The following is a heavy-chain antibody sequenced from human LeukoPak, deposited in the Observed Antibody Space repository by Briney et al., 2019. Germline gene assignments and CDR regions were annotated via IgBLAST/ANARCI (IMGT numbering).Heavy chain of an antibody. Sequence: GGSLRLSCAASGFTFSSYSMNWVRQAPGKGLEWVSSISSSSSYIYYADSVKGRFTISRDNAKNSLYLQMNSLRAEDTAVYYCARDNRITYFDWFGMDVWGQGTTVTVSS. D-gene: IGHD3-9*01. J-gene: IGHJ6*02. CDR1: GFTFSSYS. V-gene: IGHV3-21*01. CDR2: ISSSSSYI. CDR3: ARDNRITYFDWFGMDV.